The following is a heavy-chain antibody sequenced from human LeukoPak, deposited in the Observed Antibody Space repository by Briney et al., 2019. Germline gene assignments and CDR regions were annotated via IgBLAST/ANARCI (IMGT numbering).Heavy chain of an antibody. CDR3: ARARSSTNTLFDS. V-gene: IGHV3-11*01. Sequence: PGGSLRLSCAASGFTFSDYYMSWIRQAPGKGLEWVSYISSSGSTIYYADSVKGRFTISRDISKNTLYLQMNSLRAEDTALYYCARARSSTNTLFDSWGQGTLVTVSS. J-gene: IGHJ4*02. D-gene: IGHD1-1*01. CDR1: GFTFSDYY. CDR2: ISSSGSTI.